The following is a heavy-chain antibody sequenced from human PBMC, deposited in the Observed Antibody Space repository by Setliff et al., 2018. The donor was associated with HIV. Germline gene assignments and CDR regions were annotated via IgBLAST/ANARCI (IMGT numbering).Heavy chain of an antibody. D-gene: IGHD2-2*01. Sequence: SVKVSCKASGDAFTAFYIHWVRQAPGQGLEWLGGILPFFDTANYAQKFQGRVTITADESTSTVYMELSSLRSEGTAVYYCARDRGVYCISSSCYSPVDAFDIWGQGTMVTVSS. J-gene: IGHJ3*02. CDR1: GDAFTAFY. CDR2: ILPFFDTA. V-gene: IGHV1-69*13. CDR3: ARDRGVYCISSSCYSPVDAFDI.